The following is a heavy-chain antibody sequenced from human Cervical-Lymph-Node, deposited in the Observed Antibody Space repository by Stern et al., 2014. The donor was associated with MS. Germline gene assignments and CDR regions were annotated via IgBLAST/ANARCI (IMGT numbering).Heavy chain of an antibody. Sequence: QLVQPGAEVKKPGSSVKVSCKASGDTFSSSAINWVRQAPGPGLEWMGGITPVFGTTNYAQKFQARVTITADKSTNTAYMELMTLRSEDTAVYYCARGGGLVGYFDYWGQGTLVSVSS. CDR1: GDTFSSSA. CDR3: ARGGGLVGYFDY. D-gene: IGHD1-26*01. V-gene: IGHV1-69*06. J-gene: IGHJ4*02. CDR2: ITPVFGTT.